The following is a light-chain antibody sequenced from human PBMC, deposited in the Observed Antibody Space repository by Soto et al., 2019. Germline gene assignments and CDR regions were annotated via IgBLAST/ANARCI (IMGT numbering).Light chain of an antibody. V-gene: IGKV3-20*01. CDR2: GAS. CDR1: QSLSSSY. Sequence: EIVLTQSPGTLSLSPGERATLSCRASQSLSSSYLAWYQQKPGQAPRVLIYGASSRATGIPDRFSGSGSGTDFTITISRLEPEDFAVYYCHQYHSSPPLTFGGGTKVAI. CDR3: HQYHSSPPLT. J-gene: IGKJ4*01.